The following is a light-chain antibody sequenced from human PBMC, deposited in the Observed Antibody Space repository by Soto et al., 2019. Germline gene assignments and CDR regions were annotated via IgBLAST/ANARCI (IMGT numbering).Light chain of an antibody. CDR3: QQYGTSEII. CDR1: QSVRTK. J-gene: IGKJ5*01. CDR2: GAS. Sequence: EIVMTQSPDTLYVSPGEGATLSCRASQSVRTKLAWYQQKAGQAPRLLIYGASTRATGIPDRFSGSGSGTEFTLTISSLQSEDFAVFYCQQYGTSEIIFGQGTRLEIK. V-gene: IGKV3-15*01.